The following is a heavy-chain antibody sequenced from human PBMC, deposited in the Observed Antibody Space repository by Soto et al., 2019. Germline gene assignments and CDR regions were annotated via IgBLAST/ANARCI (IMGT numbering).Heavy chain of an antibody. Sequence: QVQLVESGGGVVQTGRSLRLSCAASGFTFSSYAMHWFRQAPGKGLEWVAVISYDGSNKYYADSVKGRFTISRDNSKNTLYLQMNSLRAEDTAVYYCARDILNGGGVYYSDGMDVWGQGTTVTVSS. CDR1: GFTFSSYA. CDR2: ISYDGSNK. D-gene: IGHD3-9*01. CDR3: ARDILNGGGVYYSDGMDV. J-gene: IGHJ6*02. V-gene: IGHV3-30-3*01.